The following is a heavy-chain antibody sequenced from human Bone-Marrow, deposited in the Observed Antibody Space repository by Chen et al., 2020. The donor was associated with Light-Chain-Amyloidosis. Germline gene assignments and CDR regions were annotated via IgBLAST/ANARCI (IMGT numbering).Heavy chain of an antibody. J-gene: IGHJ6*02. Sequence: EVHLVESGGGLVQPGGSLRLSCAAPGFTFSAHYMDWVRPAPGKGLEWVGRSRNKVNGYTTEYAASVKGRFTVSRDDSKNSLYLQMASLRTDDTAVYYCSRGGTSLTRYYSPMDVWGQGTTVTVSS. CDR2: SRNKVNGYTT. D-gene: IGHD3-9*01. V-gene: IGHV3-72*01. CDR3: SRGGTSLTRYYSPMDV. CDR1: GFTFSAHY.